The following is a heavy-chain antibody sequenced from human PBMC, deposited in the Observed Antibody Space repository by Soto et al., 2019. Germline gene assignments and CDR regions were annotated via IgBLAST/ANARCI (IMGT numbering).Heavy chain of an antibody. CDR2: IYPGDSDN. CDR3: ARDLNYDVRGGPTAYYCSLDV. J-gene: IGHJ6*04. CDR1: GYSFSSYY. D-gene: IGHD3-10*02. V-gene: IGHV5-51*01. Sequence: PSETLTLTCTGSGYSFSSYYSGWVRQMPGKGLEWIGIIYPGDSDNSYSPSFQGQVTISAGKFISTAYLQWSSLKGSQTAVYSCARDLNYDVRGGPTAYYCSLDVWGKGTMVTVSS.